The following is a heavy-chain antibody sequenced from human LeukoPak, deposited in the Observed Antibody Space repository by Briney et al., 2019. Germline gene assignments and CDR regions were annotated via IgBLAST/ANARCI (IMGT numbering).Heavy chain of an antibody. CDR1: GGSISSSSYY. D-gene: IGHD1-26*01. J-gene: IGHJ4*02. CDR3: ASWRPQVGATAFDY. Sequence: KSSETLSLTCTVSGGSISSSSYYWGWIRQPPGKGLEWIGSIYYSGSTYYNPSLKSRVTISVDTSKNQFSLKLSSVTAADTAVYYCASWRPQVGATAFDYWGQGTLVTVSS. V-gene: IGHV4-39*01. CDR2: IYYSGST.